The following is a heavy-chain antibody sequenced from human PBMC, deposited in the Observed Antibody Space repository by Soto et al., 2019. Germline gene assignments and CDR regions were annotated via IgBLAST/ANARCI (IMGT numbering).Heavy chain of an antibody. Sequence: QVQLVQSGAEVKKPGASVKVSCKASGYTFTNYAIHWVRQAPGQRLEWMGWINGGNGHTKYSQKFQGRVTITRDTSASTAYMELSSLRSEDTAVFYCARSGYNSGWYHWYFDLWGRGTLVTVSS. D-gene: IGHD6-19*01. CDR2: INGGNGHT. V-gene: IGHV1-3*01. CDR1: GYTFTNYA. J-gene: IGHJ2*01. CDR3: ARSGYNSGWYHWYFDL.